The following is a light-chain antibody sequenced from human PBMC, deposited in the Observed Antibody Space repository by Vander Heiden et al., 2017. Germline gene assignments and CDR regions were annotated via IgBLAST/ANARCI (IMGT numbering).Light chain of an antibody. J-gene: IGLJ2*01. CDR2: DDS. Sequence: SYVLTQPPSVSVAPGKTARITCGGNNIASKSVHWYQQKPAQAPVLVVYDDSDRPSGIPERFSGSNSGNTATLTISRVEAGDEADYYCQVWDSSSDVVFGGGTKLTVL. CDR1: NIASKS. CDR3: QVWDSSSDVV. V-gene: IGLV3-21*03.